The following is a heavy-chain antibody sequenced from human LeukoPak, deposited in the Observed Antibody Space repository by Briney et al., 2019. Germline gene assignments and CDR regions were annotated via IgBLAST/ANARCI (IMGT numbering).Heavy chain of an antibody. V-gene: IGHV1-8*01. J-gene: IGHJ6*03. Sequence: ASVKVSCKTSGYTFNNYDINWVRQASGQGLEWMGWMNPNSGNTGYAQTFQGRVTMTRSTSISTAYMELNSLRAEDTAVYYCARDLMSSSWSPYYYYMDVWGKGTTVTISS. CDR3: ARDLMSSSWSPYYYYMDV. CDR1: GYTFNNYD. CDR2: MNPNSGNT. D-gene: IGHD6-13*01.